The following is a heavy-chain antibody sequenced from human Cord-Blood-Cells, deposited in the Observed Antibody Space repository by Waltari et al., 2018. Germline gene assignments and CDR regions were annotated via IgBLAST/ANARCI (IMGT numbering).Heavy chain of an antibody. D-gene: IGHD2-8*02. Sequence: QVQLVQSGAEVKKPGASVKVSCKDSGYTFTGSYMPWVRPAPGQGLEWMGRINPNSGGTNYAQKFQGRVTMTRDTSISTAYMELSRLRSDDTAVYYCAREEGIVLVVYAFDYWGQGTLVTVSS. CDR2: INPNSGGT. J-gene: IGHJ4*02. CDR1: GYTFTGSY. CDR3: AREEGIVLVVYAFDY. V-gene: IGHV1-2*06.